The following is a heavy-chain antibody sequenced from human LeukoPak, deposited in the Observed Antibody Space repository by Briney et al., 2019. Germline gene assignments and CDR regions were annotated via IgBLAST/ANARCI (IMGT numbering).Heavy chain of an antibody. Sequence: PSETLSLTCTVSGGSISSYYWSWIRQPPGKGLEWIGYIYYSGSTNYNPSLQSRVTLSVDTSKNQFSLKLTSVTAADTAVYYCVRGPYGSGISNWFDPWGQGTLVIVSS. V-gene: IGHV4-59*01. CDR2: IYYSGST. J-gene: IGHJ5*02. D-gene: IGHD3-10*01. CDR1: GGSISSYY. CDR3: VRGPYGSGISNWFDP.